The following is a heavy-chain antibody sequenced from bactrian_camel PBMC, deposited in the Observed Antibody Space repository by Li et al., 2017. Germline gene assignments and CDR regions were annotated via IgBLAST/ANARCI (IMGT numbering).Heavy chain of an antibody. CDR2: IDTDGNT. V-gene: IGHV3S55*01. Sequence: HVQLVESGGGSVQAGGSLRLSCVASGTNYERYSMAWFRQAPGKEREGVATIDTDGNTKYAASLSGRFVVSRDNAKMTLFLQMNGLKPEDTAMYVCAAVPDRYGIDWFRSPETFALGFWGQGTQVTVS. CDR1: GTNYERYS. J-gene: IGHJ6*01. CDR3: AAVPDRYGIDWFRSPETFALGF. D-gene: IGHD3*01.